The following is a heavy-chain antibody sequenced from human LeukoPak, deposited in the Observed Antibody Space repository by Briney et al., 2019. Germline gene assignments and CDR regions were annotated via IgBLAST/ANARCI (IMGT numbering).Heavy chain of an antibody. J-gene: IGHJ3*02. CDR1: SGSISSYY. CDR3: VRDSRPPYYDFWSGYYSHAGAFDI. Sequence: PSETLSLTCAVSSGSISSYYWSWIRQPAGKGLEWIGRIYTGGSTNYNPSLKSRVTMSVDTSKNQFSLKLSSVTAADTAVYYCVRDSRPPYYDFWSGYYSHAGAFDIWGQGTMVTVSS. CDR2: IYTGGST. V-gene: IGHV4-4*07. D-gene: IGHD3-3*01.